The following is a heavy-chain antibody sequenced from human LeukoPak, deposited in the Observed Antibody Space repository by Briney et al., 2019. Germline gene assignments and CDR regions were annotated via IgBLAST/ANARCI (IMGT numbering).Heavy chain of an antibody. V-gene: IGHV1-2*02. J-gene: IGHJ4*02. CDR2: INPNSGGT. D-gene: IGHD5-24*01. CDR3: ARRGDGYNLDN. Sequence: ASVTVSCTASGYTLTGYYMHWVRQAPRQGLGWMGWINPNSGGTNYAQKFQGRVTMTRDTSISTAYRELSRLRSDDTAVYYCARRGDGYNLDNWGQGTLVTVSS. CDR1: GYTLTGYY.